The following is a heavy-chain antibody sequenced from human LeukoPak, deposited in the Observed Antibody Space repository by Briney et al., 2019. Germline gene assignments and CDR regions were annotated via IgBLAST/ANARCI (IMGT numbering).Heavy chain of an antibody. Sequence: SETLSLTGTGSGGSISSDYWSWIRQPPGKGLEGSGYSYYSGSTNYNPSLKSRVTISVDTSKTQFPLKLSSVTAADTAVYYCARHHRDVVVTASNYYFDYWGQGTLVTVSS. CDR3: ARHHRDVVVTASNYYFDY. CDR1: GGSISSDY. D-gene: IGHD2-21*02. V-gene: IGHV4-59*08. J-gene: IGHJ4*02. CDR2: SYYSGST.